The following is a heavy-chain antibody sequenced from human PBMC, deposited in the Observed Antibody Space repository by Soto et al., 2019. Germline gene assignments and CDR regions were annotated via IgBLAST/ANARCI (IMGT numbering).Heavy chain of an antibody. J-gene: IGHJ4*02. V-gene: IGHV4-39*01. CDR3: VRVNTIFGAVTLKFFDY. CDR2: IYYSGST. CDR1: GGSIGSSSYY. Sequence: PSETLSLTCTVSGGSIGSSSYYWGWIRQPPGKGLEWIGSIYYSGSTYYNPSLKSRVTISVDTSKNQFSLKLSSVTAADTSVYYCVRVNTIFGAVTLKFFDYWCQGTLVTVSS. D-gene: IGHD3-3*01.